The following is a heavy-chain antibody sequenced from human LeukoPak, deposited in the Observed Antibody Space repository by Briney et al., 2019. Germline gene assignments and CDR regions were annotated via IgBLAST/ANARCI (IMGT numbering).Heavy chain of an antibody. Sequence: PSETLSLTCTVSGGSINSYYWSWIRQPPGKGLEWIGYIYYSGSTNYNPSLKSRVTISVATSKNQFSLKMSSVTAADTAVYYCARARDGHINNWFDPWGQGTLVTVSS. V-gene: IGHV4-59*01. CDR1: GGSINSYY. CDR2: IYYSGST. J-gene: IGHJ5*02. CDR3: ARARDGHINNWFDP. D-gene: IGHD5-24*01.